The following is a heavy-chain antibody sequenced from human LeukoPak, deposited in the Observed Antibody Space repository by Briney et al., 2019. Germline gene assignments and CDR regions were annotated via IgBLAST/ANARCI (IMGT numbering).Heavy chain of an antibody. CDR1: GGSISSGGYY. V-gene: IGHV4-31*03. CDR3: ARAAGVYYDSSGYYQPYFQH. Sequence: PQTLSLTCTVSGGSISSGGYYWSWIRQHPGKGLEWIGYIYYSGSTYYNPSLKSRVTISVDTSKNQFSLKLSSVTAADTAVYYCARAAGVYYDSSGYYQPYFQHWGQGTLVTVSS. D-gene: IGHD3-22*01. J-gene: IGHJ1*01. CDR2: IYYSGST.